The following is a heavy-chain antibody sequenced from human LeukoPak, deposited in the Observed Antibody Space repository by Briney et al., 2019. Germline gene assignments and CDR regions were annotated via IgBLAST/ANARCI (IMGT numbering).Heavy chain of an antibody. CDR1: GGSFSGYY. CDR2: INHSGST. CDR3: ARGKQWLSRGVFDY. J-gene: IGHJ4*02. Sequence: SETLSLTCAVYGGSFSGYYWSWIRQPPGKGLEWIGEINHSGSTNYNPSLKSRVTMSVDTSKNQFSLKLSSVTAADTAVYYCARGKQWLSRGVFDYWGQGTLVTVSS. V-gene: IGHV4-34*01. D-gene: IGHD6-19*01.